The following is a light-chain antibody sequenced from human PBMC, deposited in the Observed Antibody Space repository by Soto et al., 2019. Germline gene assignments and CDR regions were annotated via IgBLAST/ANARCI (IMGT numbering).Light chain of an antibody. Sequence: QSVLTQPASVSGSPGQSITISCTGTSSDVVGYNYVSWYQQHPGKAPKLMIYDVSYRPSGVSNRFSGSKSGNTASLTISGLQAEDEADYYCSSYTSSSTLFYVFGTGTKVTVL. V-gene: IGLV2-14*01. CDR1: SSDVVGYNY. CDR3: SSYTSSSTLFYV. CDR2: DVS. J-gene: IGLJ1*01.